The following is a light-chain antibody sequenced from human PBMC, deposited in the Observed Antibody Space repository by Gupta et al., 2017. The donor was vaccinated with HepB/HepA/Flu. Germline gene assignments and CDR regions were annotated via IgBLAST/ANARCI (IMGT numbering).Light chain of an antibody. J-gene: IGKJ1*01. V-gene: IGKV1-5*03. CDR2: KAS. Sequence: DIQMTQSPSTLSASVGDRVTITCRASQSISSWLAWYQQKPGKAPKLLIYKASSLESGVPSRYSGRGSVTEFTLTISSLQPDDFATYYCQQENSSPRTFGQGTKVETK. CDR1: QSISSW. CDR3: QQENSSPRT.